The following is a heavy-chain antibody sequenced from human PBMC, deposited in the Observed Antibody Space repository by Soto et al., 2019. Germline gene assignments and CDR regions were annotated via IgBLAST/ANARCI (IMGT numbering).Heavy chain of an antibody. CDR3: ARVPQSDYFDY. J-gene: IGHJ4*02. Sequence: PSETLSLTCTVSGGSISSGGYFWSWIRQHPGKGLEWIGYFYYSGSTYYNPSLKSRVSISVDTSKNLFSLKLSSVTAADTALYYCARVPQSDYFDYWGQGTLVTVSS. D-gene: IGHD2-2*01. CDR2: FYYSGST. V-gene: IGHV4-31*02. CDR1: GGSISSGGYF.